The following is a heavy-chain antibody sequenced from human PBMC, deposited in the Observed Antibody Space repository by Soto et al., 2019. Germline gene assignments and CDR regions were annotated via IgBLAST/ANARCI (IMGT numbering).Heavy chain of an antibody. D-gene: IGHD1-26*01. CDR3: ARSYSGTFYGYDT. CDR1: GGSISSYH. J-gene: IGHJ5*02. CDR2: VFYTGST. Sequence: SETLSLTCTVSGGSISSYHWSWIRPSPGKGLERIGYVFYTGSTKYNPALKRRVTISVDTSKNQFSLKLSSVSAADTGLYYCARSYSGTFYGYDTWGQGILVTVSS. V-gene: IGHV4-59*01.